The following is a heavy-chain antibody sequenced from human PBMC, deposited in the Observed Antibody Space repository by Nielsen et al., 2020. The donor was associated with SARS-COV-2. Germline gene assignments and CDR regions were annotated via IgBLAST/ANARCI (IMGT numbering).Heavy chain of an antibody. D-gene: IGHD6-13*01. Sequence: GESLKISCAASGFTFSDYYMSWIRQAPGKGLEWVSYISSSGSTIYYADSVKGRFTISRDNSKNTLYLQMNSLRAEDTAVYYCARDLLGAVIAAVRFDYWGQGTLVTVSS. CDR3: ARDLLGAVIAAVRFDY. CDR2: ISSSGSTI. J-gene: IGHJ4*02. CDR1: GFTFSDYY. V-gene: IGHV3-11*04.